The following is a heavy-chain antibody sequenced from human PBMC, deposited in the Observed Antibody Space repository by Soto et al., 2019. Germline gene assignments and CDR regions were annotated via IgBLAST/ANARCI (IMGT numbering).Heavy chain of an antibody. CDR1: GFDFSNYR. D-gene: IGHD6-25*01. V-gene: IGHV3-33*01. CDR2: IWFEGNDK. CDR3: ARVFYTSGQRYYYYAMDV. Sequence: QVQLVESGGGVVQPGRSVRLSCEAFGFDFSNYRIHWVRRAPGKGLEWVAVIWFEGNDKYYADCVKGPIAVSIDNSKNTLCPEMSSLRAQDTAAYYCARVFYTSGQRYYYYAMDVCGQGTAVTVSS. J-gene: IGHJ6*02.